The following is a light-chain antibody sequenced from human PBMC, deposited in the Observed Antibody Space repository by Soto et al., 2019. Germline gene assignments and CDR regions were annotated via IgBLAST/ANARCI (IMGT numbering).Light chain of an antibody. Sequence: SYELTQPPSVSVAPGKTARITCGGNNSGSKSVHWYQQKPGQAPVLVIYCDSDRPSGIPERFSGANSGNTATLTISRVEAGDEADYYCQVWDSSSDPRVFGGGTKVTVL. V-gene: IGLV3-21*04. CDR1: NSGSKS. CDR2: CDS. J-gene: IGLJ3*02. CDR3: QVWDSSSDPRV.